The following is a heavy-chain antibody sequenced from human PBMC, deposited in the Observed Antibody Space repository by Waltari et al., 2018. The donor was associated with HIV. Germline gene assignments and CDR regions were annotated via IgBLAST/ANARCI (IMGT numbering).Heavy chain of an antibody. J-gene: IGHJ1*01. D-gene: IGHD1-20*01. CDR3: ARDKGASDTYKAEYFQH. CDR2: ISAYNGNT. V-gene: IGHV1-18*01. Sequence: VQSEREMKPPGASVNVPCKPQGYTFTSYGISCLRLGPGQGFEWLGWISAYNGNTNYAQKFRGRVTLTTDTSTSTAYMELRGLRHEDTAIYYCARDKGASDTYKAEYFQHWGRGTLVSVSA. CDR1: GYTFTSYG.